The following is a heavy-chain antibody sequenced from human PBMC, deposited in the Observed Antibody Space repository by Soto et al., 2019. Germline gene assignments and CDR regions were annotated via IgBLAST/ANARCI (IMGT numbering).Heavy chain of an antibody. J-gene: IGHJ6*02. V-gene: IGHV3-11*01. D-gene: IGHD6-13*01. CDR1: GFTFSDYY. Sequence: GGSLSLSCAASGFTFSDYYMHRLRQAPEKGLEWIAFISGSGNTIYYADAVKGRFTTSRDNAKRSLFLQMNTLRPDDTAVYYCAREGMAAPSGGLDVWGHGTTVTVSS. CDR2: ISGSGNTI. CDR3: AREGMAAPSGGLDV.